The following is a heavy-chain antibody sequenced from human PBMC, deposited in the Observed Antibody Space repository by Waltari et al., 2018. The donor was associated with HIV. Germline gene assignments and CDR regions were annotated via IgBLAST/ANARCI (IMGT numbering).Heavy chain of an antibody. CDR3: ARRAQMAYLDS. V-gene: IGHV4-34*01. Sequence: QVHLQQWGAGLLKPSETLSLTWAVYGGSFSGYYWTWLRQAPGLGLEWIGEITHSGNTNYNTSLKSRVTMSVDTSKNQFSLKLSTVTSSETAVYFCARRAQMAYLDSWGPGTLVTVSS. CDR1: GGSFSGYY. J-gene: IGHJ4*02. CDR2: ITHSGNT. D-gene: IGHD2-8*01.